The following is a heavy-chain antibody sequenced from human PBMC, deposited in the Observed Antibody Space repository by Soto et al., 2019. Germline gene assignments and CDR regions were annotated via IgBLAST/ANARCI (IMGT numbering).Heavy chain of an antibody. CDR2: MFYRGKT. Sequence: PSETLSLTCSVSGVSVSSGNYYWNWIRQSPGQGREWIGYMFYRGKTRYNPSLKSRVTISEDKSKNQFSMTLTSVTAADTAVYYCASGFSRNRVPVSKLVSLDIWGRGTLVTV. CDR1: GVSVSSGNYY. J-gene: IGHJ2*01. CDR3: ASGFSRNRVPVSKLVSLDI. V-gene: IGHV4-61*01. D-gene: IGHD2-2*01.